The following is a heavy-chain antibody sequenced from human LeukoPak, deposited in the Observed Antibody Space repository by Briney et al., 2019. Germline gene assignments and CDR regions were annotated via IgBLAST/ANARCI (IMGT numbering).Heavy chain of an antibody. V-gene: IGHV1-69*06. CDR2: IIPIFGTA. Sequence: SVKVSCKASGGTFSSYAISWVRQAPGQGLEWMGGIIPIFGTANYAQKFQGRVTITADKSTSTAYMELSSLRPEDTAVYYCASSLHDYSNGYFQHWGQGTLVTVSS. J-gene: IGHJ1*01. CDR3: ASSLHDYSNGYFQH. D-gene: IGHD4-11*01. CDR1: GGTFSSYA.